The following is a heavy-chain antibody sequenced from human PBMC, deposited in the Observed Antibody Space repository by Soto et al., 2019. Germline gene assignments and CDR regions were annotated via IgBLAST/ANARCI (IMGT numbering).Heavy chain of an antibody. V-gene: IGHV4-34*01. CDR2: LNPSGST. Sequence: QVQLQQWGAGLLKPSETMSLTCAVYGGSFSGYYWSWIRQPPGKGLEWIGELNPSGSTNYNPSLKRRVTISLYTSKNQFFLKLTSVTAADTALYYCASVVPPPNRNWGLWSGAFDIWGQATLVTVSS. CDR3: ASVVPPPNRNWGLWSGAFDI. D-gene: IGHD7-27*01. J-gene: IGHJ3*02. CDR1: GGSFSGYY.